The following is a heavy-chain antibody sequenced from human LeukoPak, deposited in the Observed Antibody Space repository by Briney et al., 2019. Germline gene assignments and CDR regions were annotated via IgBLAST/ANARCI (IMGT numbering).Heavy chain of an antibody. J-gene: IGHJ4*02. Sequence: SETLSLTCTVSGGSISSSSYYWGWIRQPPGKGLEWIGSIYYSGSTYYNPSLKSRVTISVDTSKNQFSLKLSSVTAADTAVYYCARVYYYDSSGYYQFDYWDQGTLVTVSS. CDR1: GGSISSSSYY. D-gene: IGHD3-22*01. V-gene: IGHV4-39*01. CDR2: IYYSGST. CDR3: ARVYYYDSSGYYQFDY.